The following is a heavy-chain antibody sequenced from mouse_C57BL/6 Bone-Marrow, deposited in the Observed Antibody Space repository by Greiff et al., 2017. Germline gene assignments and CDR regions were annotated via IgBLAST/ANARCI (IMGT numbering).Heavy chain of an antibody. Sequence: EVKLVESGGGLVKPGGSLKLSCAASGFTFSSYAMSWVSQTPEKRLEWIATISAGGSYTNYPDNVKGRFTISRDNAKNTLYLQMSHLKSEDTAMYYCARALYDYVVAWFDYWGQGTLVTVSA. J-gene: IGHJ3*01. V-gene: IGHV5-4*03. CDR3: ARALYDYVVAWFDY. CDR2: ISAGGSYT. CDR1: GFTFSSYA. D-gene: IGHD2-4*01.